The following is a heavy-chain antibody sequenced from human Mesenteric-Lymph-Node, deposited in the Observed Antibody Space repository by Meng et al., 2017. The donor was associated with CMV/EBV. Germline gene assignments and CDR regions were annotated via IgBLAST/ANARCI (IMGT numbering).Heavy chain of an antibody. CDR3: AKQYNWNAIHLES. J-gene: IGHJ4*02. Sequence: SADFFSSHVIGWVRQAPGQGLEWMGRVSPILGFVKYAQKFQDRISMTADKATGTAYMELSSLGIEDTAVYYCAKQYNWNAIHLESWGQGTLVTVSS. D-gene: IGHD1-20*01. CDR1: ADFFSSHV. CDR2: VSPILGFV. V-gene: IGHV1-69*04.